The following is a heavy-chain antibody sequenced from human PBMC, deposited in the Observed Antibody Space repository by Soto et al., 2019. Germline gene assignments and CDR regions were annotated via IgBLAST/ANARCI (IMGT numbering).Heavy chain of an antibody. V-gene: IGHV1-8*01. J-gene: IGHJ6*02. CDR1: GYTFTSYD. Sequence: ASVKVSCKASGYTFTSYDINWVRQATGQGLEWMGWMNPNSGNTGYAQKFRGRVTMTRNTSISTAYMELSSLRSEDTAVYYCARGRGYYDILTGYYYYYYYGMDVWGQGTTVTVSS. CDR3: ARGRGYYDILTGYYYYYYYGMDV. CDR2: MNPNSGNT. D-gene: IGHD3-9*01.